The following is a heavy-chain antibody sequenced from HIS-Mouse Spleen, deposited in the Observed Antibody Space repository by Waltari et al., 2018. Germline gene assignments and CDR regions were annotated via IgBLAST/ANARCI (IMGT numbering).Heavy chain of an antibody. CDR2: IYYSGRT. CDR1: GGSISSGGYY. J-gene: IGHJ5*02. CDR3: ARSPYYDFWSGYSDNWFDP. V-gene: IGHV4-31*03. Sequence: QVQLQESGPGLVKPSQTLSLTCTVSGGSISSGGYYWSWIRQHPGKGLEWIGYIYYSGRTYDNPSLKSRVTRSVDTAKNQFALKLSSVTAADTAVYYCARSPYYDFWSGYSDNWFDPWGQGTLVTVSS. D-gene: IGHD3-3*01.